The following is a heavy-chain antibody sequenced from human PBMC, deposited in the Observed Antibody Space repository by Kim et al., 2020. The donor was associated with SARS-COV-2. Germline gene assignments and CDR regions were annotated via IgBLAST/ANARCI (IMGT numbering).Heavy chain of an antibody. J-gene: IGHJ1*01. D-gene: IGHD2-21*02. CDR3: AKVAHVVVTATRVEYFQH. V-gene: IGHV3-23*01. Sequence: KGRFTISRDNSKNTLYLQMNSLRAEDTAVYYCAKVAHVVVTATRVEYFQHWGQGTLVTVSS.